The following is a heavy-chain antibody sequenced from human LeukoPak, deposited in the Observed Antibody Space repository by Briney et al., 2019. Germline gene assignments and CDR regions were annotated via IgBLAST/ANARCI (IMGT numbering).Heavy chain of an antibody. V-gene: IGHV4-59*01. CDR3: ARETSQKGAHYMDV. J-gene: IGHJ6*03. CDR2: IYYSGST. D-gene: IGHD3-16*01. Sequence: SETLPLTCTVSGGSISSYYWSWIRQPPGKGLEWIGYIYYSGSTNYNPSLKSRVTISVDTSKNQFSLKLSSVTAADTAVYYCARETSQKGAHYMDVWGKGTTVTISS. CDR1: GGSISSYY.